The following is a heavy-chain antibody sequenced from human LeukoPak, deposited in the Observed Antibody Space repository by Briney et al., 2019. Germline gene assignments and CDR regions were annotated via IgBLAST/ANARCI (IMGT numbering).Heavy chain of an antibody. J-gene: IGHJ3*02. CDR3: AREEAAAGTNAFDI. V-gene: IGHV4-31*03. CDR1: GGSISSGGYY. Sequence: SETLSLTCSVSGGSISSGGYYWSWIRQHPGKGLEWIGYIYYSGSTYYNPSLKSRVTISVDTSKNQFSLKLSSVTAADTAVYYCAREEAAAGTNAFDIWGQGTMVTVSS. CDR2: IYYSGST. D-gene: IGHD6-13*01.